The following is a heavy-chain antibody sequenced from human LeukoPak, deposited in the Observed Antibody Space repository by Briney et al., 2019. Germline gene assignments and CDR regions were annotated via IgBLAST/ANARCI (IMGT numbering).Heavy chain of an antibody. CDR3: AKGGLLWFGESIYFDY. CDR1: GGTFSSYA. V-gene: IGHV1-69*06. D-gene: IGHD3-10*01. J-gene: IGHJ4*02. Sequence: ASVKVSCKASGGTFSSYAISWVRQAPGQGLEWMGGIIPIFGTANYAQKFQGRVTITADKSTSTAYMELSSLRSEDTAVYYCAKGGLLWFGESIYFDYWGQGTLVTVSS. CDR2: IIPIFGTA.